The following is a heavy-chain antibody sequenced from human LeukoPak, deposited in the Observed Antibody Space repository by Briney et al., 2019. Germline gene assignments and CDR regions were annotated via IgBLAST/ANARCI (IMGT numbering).Heavy chain of an antibody. CDR1: GFTFSNYA. D-gene: IGHD5-24*01. V-gene: IGHV3-23*01. CDR2: ISGSGIST. J-gene: IGHJ4*02. CDR3: AKDRGVALATTFEY. Sequence: GGSLRLSCAASGFTFSNYAMSWVRQAPGKGLEWVSGISGSGISTYYADSVKGRFTMSRDNSKNTLYLQMNSLRAEDTAVYYCAKDRGVALATTFEYWGQGTLVTVSS.